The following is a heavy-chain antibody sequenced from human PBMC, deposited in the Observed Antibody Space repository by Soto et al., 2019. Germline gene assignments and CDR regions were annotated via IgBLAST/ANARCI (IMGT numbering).Heavy chain of an antibody. CDR3: ARVRGYSYGYGSFDY. Sequence: QVQLQESGPGLVKPSETLSLTCTVSGGSISSYYWSWIRQPPGKGLEWIGYIYYSGSTNYNPSLKSRVTISVDTSKNQFSLKLSSVTAADTAVYYCARVRGYSYGYGSFDYWGQGTLVTVSS. J-gene: IGHJ4*02. CDR2: IYYSGST. V-gene: IGHV4-59*01. CDR1: GGSISSYY. D-gene: IGHD5-18*01.